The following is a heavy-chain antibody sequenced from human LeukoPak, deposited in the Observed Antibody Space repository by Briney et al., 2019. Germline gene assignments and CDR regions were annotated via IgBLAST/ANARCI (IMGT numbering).Heavy chain of an antibody. D-gene: IGHD3-3*01. V-gene: IGHV1-18*01. CDR2: RNPKSGET. CDR1: GYTFTSYG. J-gene: IGHJ6*03. CDR3: ARFLGYYGIYYMDV. Sequence: ASVKVSCKASGYTFTSYGISWVRQAPGQGLEWMGWRNPKSGETGYAQKLQGRVTMTTDTSTSTAYMELRSLRSDDTAVYYCARFLGYYGIYYMDVWGKGTTVTVSS.